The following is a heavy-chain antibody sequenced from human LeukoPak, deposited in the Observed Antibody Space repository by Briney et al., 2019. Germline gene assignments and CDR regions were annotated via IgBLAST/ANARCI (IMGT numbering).Heavy chain of an antibody. J-gene: IGHJ4*02. V-gene: IGHV3-7*01. CDR3: TREAAAGIDY. D-gene: IGHD6-13*01. Sequence: GGSLRLSCAASGFTFSTYWMSWVRQAPGKGLEWVANIKQDGSEKYYLDSVKGRFTTSRDNAKNSLYLQMNSLRAEDTAVYFCTREAAAGIDYSGQGTLVTVSP. CDR1: GFTFSTYW. CDR2: IKQDGSEK.